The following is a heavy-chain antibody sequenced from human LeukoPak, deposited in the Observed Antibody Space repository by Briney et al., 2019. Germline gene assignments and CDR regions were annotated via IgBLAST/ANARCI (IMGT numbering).Heavy chain of an antibody. D-gene: IGHD4/OR15-4a*01. V-gene: IGHV4-39*01. CDR2: IYSSGNS. Sequence: SETLSPTCIVFGDSISSSSSYWGWVRQPPGQGLEWIGSIYSSGNSYYNPALRSRVTMSIDTFKNQLSLKVTSVTAADTAVYYCAKPRQVRDSSDSWGQGTLVTVSS. CDR1: GDSISSSSSY. J-gene: IGHJ4*02. CDR3: AKPRQVRDSSDS.